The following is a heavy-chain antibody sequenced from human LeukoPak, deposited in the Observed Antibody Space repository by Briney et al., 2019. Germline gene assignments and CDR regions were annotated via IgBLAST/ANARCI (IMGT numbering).Heavy chain of an antibody. CDR2: ISAYNGNT. CDR3: VTALQYGRFDP. Sequence: ASVKVSCKASGYTFTSYGISWVRQAPGQGLEWMGWISAYNGNTNYAQKLQGRVTMTTDTSTSTAYMQLSSLRSQDTAVYYCVTALQYGRFDPWGQGTLVAVSS. CDR1: GYTFTSYG. D-gene: IGHD1-20*01. V-gene: IGHV1-18*01. J-gene: IGHJ5*02.